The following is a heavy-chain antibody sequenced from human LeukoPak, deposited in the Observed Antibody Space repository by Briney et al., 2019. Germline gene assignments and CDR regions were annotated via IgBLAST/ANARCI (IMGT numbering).Heavy chain of an antibody. CDR2: ISSSSSYI. Sequence: GGSLRLSCAASGFTFSSYEMNWVRQAPGKGLEWVSSISSSSSYIYYADSVKGRFTISRDNAKNSLYLQMNSLRAEDTAVYYCASGYYDSSGYYYIGYWGQGTLVTVSS. J-gene: IGHJ4*02. CDR3: ASGYYDSSGYYYIGY. V-gene: IGHV3-21*01. CDR1: GFTFSSYE. D-gene: IGHD3-22*01.